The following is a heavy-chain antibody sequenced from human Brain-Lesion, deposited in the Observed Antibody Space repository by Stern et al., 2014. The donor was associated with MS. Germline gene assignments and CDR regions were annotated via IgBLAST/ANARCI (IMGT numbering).Heavy chain of an antibody. Sequence: EVQLVESGGDLVKPGRSLRLSCAAFGFTFDVYAMHWVRQAPGKGLERVAGISWNSGSIGYADSVKGRFTTSRDNAYSSLYLQMNSLRPEDTALYYCARDITGSSAYFAYWGQGTLVTVSS. D-gene: IGHD1-14*01. V-gene: IGHV3-9*01. CDR1: GFTFDVYA. J-gene: IGHJ4*02. CDR3: ARDITGSSAYFAY. CDR2: ISWNSGSI.